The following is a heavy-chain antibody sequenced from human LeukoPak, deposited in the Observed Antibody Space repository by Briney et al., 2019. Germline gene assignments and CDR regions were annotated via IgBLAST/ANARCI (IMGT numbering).Heavy chain of an antibody. D-gene: IGHD4/OR15-4a*01. CDR3: ARRKYGADYNGMDV. V-gene: IGHV1-18*01. CDR1: GYTFSSYG. Sequence: ASVKVSCKASGYTFSSYGINCVRLARGRGPEYMASINPQKTNTNYAQKFQGRVTVTADTSTNTAYMEVRSLRSDDTAIYYCARRKYGADYNGMDVWGQGTTVTVSS. J-gene: IGHJ6*02. CDR2: INPQKTNT.